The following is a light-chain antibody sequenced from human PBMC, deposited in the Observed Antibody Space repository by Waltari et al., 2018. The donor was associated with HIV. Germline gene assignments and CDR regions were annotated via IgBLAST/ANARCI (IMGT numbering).Light chain of an antibody. Sequence: DIQVTQYPSFLSASVGARVTMTCRASKGISSYLAGYHQQPWKAPTLLIYAGSTLQSVVPSRFSGSGSGTEFPLTISSLQPEDFATYYCQQLNSYPYTFGQGTKLEIK. CDR1: KGISSY. V-gene: IGKV1-9*01. J-gene: IGKJ2*01. CDR3: QQLNSYPYT. CDR2: AGS.